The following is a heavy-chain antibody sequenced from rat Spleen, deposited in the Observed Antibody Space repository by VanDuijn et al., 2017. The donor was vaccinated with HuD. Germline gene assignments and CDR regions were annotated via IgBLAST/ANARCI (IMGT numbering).Heavy chain of an antibody. V-gene: IGHV2S63*01. CDR1: GFSLTDYS. J-gene: IGHJ3*01. CDR3: TRSWGYYYDGSPQWFAY. D-gene: IGHD1-12*03. CDR2: MWSGGST. Sequence: VQLKESGPGLVQPSQTLSLTCTVSGFSLTDYSVHWVRQPPGKGLEWMGVMWSGGSTAYNSGLRSRLSISRDTSKSQVFLKMNSLQTDDTAIYFCTRSWGYYYDGSPQWFAYWGQGTLVTVSS.